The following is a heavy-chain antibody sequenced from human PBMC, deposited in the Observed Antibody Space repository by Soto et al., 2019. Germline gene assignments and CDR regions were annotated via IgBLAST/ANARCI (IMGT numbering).Heavy chain of an antibody. CDR3: AKSILLLGYSSGWYDY. D-gene: IGHD6-19*01. CDR1: GFTFSSYA. J-gene: IGHJ4*02. Sequence: GGSLRLSCAASGFTFSSYAMSWVRQAPGKGLEWVSAISGSGGSTYYADSVKGRFTISRDNSKNTLYLQMNSLRAEDTAVYYCAKSILLLGYSSGWYDYWGQGTLVTVSS. V-gene: IGHV3-23*01. CDR2: ISGSGGST.